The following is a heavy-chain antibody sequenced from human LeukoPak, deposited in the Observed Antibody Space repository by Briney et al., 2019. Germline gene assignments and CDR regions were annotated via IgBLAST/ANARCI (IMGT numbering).Heavy chain of an antibody. D-gene: IGHD1-7*01. CDR1: GFTFSSYW. J-gene: IGHJ4*02. CDR3: ARAWHELELPSSEDY. Sequence: GGSLRLSCAVSGFTFSSYWMNWVRQAPGKGLEWVSNIKQDGSEKYYVDSVKGRFTISRDNAKNSLHLQMNSLRAEDTAVYYCARAWHELELPSSEDYWGQGTLVTVSS. V-gene: IGHV3-7*01. CDR2: IKQDGSEK.